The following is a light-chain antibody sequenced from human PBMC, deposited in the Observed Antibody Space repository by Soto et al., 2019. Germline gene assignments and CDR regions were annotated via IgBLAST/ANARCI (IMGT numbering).Light chain of an antibody. CDR1: QTISSW. Sequence: DIQMTQSPSTLSGSVGDRVTITCRASQTISSWLAWYQQKPGKAPKLLIYKASTLKSGVPSRFSGSGSATEFTLTISSLQPDDFATYYCQQYHSYWTFGQGTKVDIK. CDR2: KAS. CDR3: QQYHSYWT. J-gene: IGKJ1*01. V-gene: IGKV1-5*03.